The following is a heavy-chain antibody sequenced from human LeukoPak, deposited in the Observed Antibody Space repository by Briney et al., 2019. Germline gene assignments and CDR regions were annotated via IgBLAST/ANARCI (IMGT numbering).Heavy chain of an antibody. CDR1: GFSFISYG. J-gene: IGHJ4*02. Sequence: GGSLRLSCAASGFSFISYGLHWVRQAPGKGLEWVGVISDDGRNKKYADSVKGRFTISRDNSKDTLYLQMNSLRDEDTAVYYCAKRPSDYGDYVTYFDYWGQGTLVTVSS. CDR3: AKRPSDYGDYVTYFDY. D-gene: IGHD4-17*01. CDR2: ISDDGRNK. V-gene: IGHV3-30*18.